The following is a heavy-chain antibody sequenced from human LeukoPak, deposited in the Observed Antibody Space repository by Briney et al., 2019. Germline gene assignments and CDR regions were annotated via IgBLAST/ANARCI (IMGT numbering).Heavy chain of an antibody. V-gene: IGHV3-9*01. CDR3: AGGVPSLDY. D-gene: IGHD1-1*01. Sequence: PGGSLRLSCAASGFTFHNYAMHWVRQAPGKGLEWVSGINGNSDTTAYADSVKGRFTISRDNAKNSLYLQMNSLRPEDTALYYCAGGVPSLDYWGQGTLVTVSS. CDR2: INGNSDTT. CDR1: GFTFHNYA. J-gene: IGHJ4*02.